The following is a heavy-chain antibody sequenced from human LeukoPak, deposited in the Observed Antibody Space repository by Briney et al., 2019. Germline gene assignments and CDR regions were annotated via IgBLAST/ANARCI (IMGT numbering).Heavy chain of an antibody. D-gene: IGHD1-1*01. CDR3: ARDYHAGGYFDY. Sequence: SETLSLTCTVSGGSISSGGYYWSWIRQHPGKGLEWIGYIYYSGSTYYNPSLKSRVTISVDTSKNQFSLKLSSVTAADTAVYYCARDYHAGGYFDYWGQGTLVTVSS. CDR2: IYYSGST. CDR1: GGSISSGGYY. J-gene: IGHJ4*02. V-gene: IGHV4-31*03.